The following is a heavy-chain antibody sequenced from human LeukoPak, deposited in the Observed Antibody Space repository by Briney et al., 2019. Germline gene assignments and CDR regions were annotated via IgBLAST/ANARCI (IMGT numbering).Heavy chain of an antibody. J-gene: IGHJ4*02. CDR3: VQTTGWPGFDY. Sequence: SETLSLTCTTSGVSISRFYWSWVRQPPGKGLEWIGNIYSGVPTYFNPSLKSRVIISVDTSKNQFSLNLTSVTAADTAMYYCVQTTGWPGFDYWGQGILVTVTS. D-gene: IGHD1-1*01. CDR1: GVSISRFY. V-gene: IGHV4-4*09. CDR2: IYSGVPT.